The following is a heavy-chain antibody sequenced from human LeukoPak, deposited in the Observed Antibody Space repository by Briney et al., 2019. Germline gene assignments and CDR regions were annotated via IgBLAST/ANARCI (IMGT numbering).Heavy chain of an antibody. Sequence: GASVKVSCKASGYTFTDYDITWVRQAPGQGLEWIGWISAYNGHTNYAQKLQGRITVTTDTSTSTSYMELRSLRSDDTAVYYCARRGLGTTQRYFEYWGQGTLVIVSS. D-gene: IGHD1-7*01. CDR3: ARRGLGTTQRYFEY. CDR1: GYTFTDYD. V-gene: IGHV1-18*01. J-gene: IGHJ4*02. CDR2: ISAYNGHT.